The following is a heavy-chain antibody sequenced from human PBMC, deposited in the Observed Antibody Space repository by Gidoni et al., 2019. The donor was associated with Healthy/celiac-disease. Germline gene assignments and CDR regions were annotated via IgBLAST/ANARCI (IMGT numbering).Heavy chain of an antibody. CDR2: INHSGST. CDR1: VGSFSGYY. CDR3: ARAVGAPGLYYFDY. J-gene: IGHJ4*02. D-gene: IGHD1-26*01. V-gene: IGHV4-34*01. Sequence: QVQLQQWGAGLLKPSEPLSLTCAVYVGSFSGYYWSWIRRPPGKGLEWIGEINHSGSTNYNPSLKSRVTISVDTSKNQFSLKLSSVTAADTAVYYCARAVGAPGLYYFDYWGQGTLVTVSS.